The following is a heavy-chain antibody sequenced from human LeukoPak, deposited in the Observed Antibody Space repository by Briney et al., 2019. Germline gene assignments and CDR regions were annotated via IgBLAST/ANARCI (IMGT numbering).Heavy chain of an antibody. D-gene: IGHD6-6*01. CDR1: GGSISSSSYY. V-gene: IGHV4-39*01. CDR2: IYYSGST. CDR3: ARQSIAAPWSFDY. J-gene: IGHJ4*02. Sequence: KPSETLSLTCTVSGGSISSSSYYWGWIRQPPGKGLEWIGSIYYSGSTYYNPSLKSRVTISVDTSKNQFSLKLSSVTAADTAVYYCARQSIAAPWSFDYWGQGTLVTVSS.